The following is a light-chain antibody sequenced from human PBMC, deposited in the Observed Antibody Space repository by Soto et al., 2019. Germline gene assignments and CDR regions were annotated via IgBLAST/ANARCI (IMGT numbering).Light chain of an antibody. CDR2: KAS. J-gene: IGKJ1*01. CDR3: QQYNSYWT. CDR1: QSISSW. Sequence: EIQMTQSPSTLSASVGDRVTITCRASQSISSWLAWYQQKPGKAPKLLIYKASSLESGVPSRFSGSGSETEFSLTISSLQPDDFATYFCQQYNSYWTFGQGTQVEIK. V-gene: IGKV1-5*03.